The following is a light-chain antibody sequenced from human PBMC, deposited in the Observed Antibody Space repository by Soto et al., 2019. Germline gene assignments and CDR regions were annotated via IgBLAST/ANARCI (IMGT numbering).Light chain of an antibody. CDR3: CSYAGSYTYV. J-gene: IGLJ1*01. V-gene: IGLV2-11*01. CDR1: SSDVGGYNF. Sequence: QSVLTQPRSVSGSPGQSVTISCTGTSSDVGGYNFVSWYQHHPGKAPKLIIYNVIQRPSGVPDRFSASKSDNTGSLTISGLQAEDEADYYCCSYAGSYTYVFGTGTKVTVL. CDR2: NVI.